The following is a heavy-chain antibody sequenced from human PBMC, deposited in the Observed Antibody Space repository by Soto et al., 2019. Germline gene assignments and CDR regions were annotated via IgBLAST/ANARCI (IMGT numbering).Heavy chain of an antibody. Sequence: TGGSLRLSCAASGFTFSNYYMSWIRQAPGKGLEWVSYISSGGSTIYYADSVQGRFTISRDNAKNSLYLQMNSLRAEDTAVYYCARKEPGLWELGYYYGMDVWGQGTMVTVSS. J-gene: IGHJ6*02. CDR2: ISSGGSTI. V-gene: IGHV3-11*01. D-gene: IGHD1-26*01. CDR1: GFTFSNYY. CDR3: ARKEPGLWELGYYYGMDV.